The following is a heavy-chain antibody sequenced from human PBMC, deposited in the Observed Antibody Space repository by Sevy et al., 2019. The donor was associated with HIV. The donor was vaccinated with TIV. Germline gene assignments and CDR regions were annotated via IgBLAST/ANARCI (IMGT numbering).Heavy chain of an antibody. CDR3: AREGCTKPHDY. V-gene: IGHV3-23*01. J-gene: IGHJ4*02. D-gene: IGHD2-8*01. CDR1: GFTFSKYS. Sequence: GGSLRLSCTASGFTFSKYSMSWIRQTPGKGLEWVSTFSFGCGKINYADSVKGRFTISRDDYRNTFYLQINSLRAEDTAIYYCAREGCTKPHDYWGQGPVVTVSS. CDR2: FSFGCGKI.